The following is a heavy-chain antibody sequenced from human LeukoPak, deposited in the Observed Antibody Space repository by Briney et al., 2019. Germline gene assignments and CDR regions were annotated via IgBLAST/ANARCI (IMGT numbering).Heavy chain of an antibody. Sequence: SETLSLTCAVYGGSFSGYYWSWIRQPPGKGLEWIGEINHSGSTNYNPSLKSRVTISVDTSKNQFSLKLSSVTAADTAVYYCARAKGLIVVVPAQRPNWFDPWGQGTLVTVSS. CDR3: ARAKGLIVVVPAQRPNWFDP. J-gene: IGHJ5*02. V-gene: IGHV4-34*01. CDR1: GGSFSGYY. D-gene: IGHD2-2*01. CDR2: INHSGST.